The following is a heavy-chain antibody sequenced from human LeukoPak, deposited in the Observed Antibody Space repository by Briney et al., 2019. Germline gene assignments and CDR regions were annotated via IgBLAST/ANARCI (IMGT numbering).Heavy chain of an antibody. J-gene: IGHJ4*02. CDR3: ARTSFAGYYGNDY. D-gene: IGHD3-22*01. CDR2: INPNSGGT. Sequence: ASVKVSCKASGYTFTSYGISWVRQAPGQGLEWMGWINPNSGGTNYAQKFQGRVTMTRDTSISTAYMELSRLRSDDTAVYYCARTSFAGYYGNDYWGQGTLVTVSS. CDR1: GYTFTSYG. V-gene: IGHV1-2*02.